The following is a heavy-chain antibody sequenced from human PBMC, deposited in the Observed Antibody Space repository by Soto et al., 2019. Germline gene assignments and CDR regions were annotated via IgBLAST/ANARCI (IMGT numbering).Heavy chain of an antibody. CDR3: ARKMGLLWFGEPGYFDY. D-gene: IGHD3-10*01. J-gene: IGHJ4*02. V-gene: IGHV4-4*02. CDR1: SGSISSSNW. CDR2: IYHSGST. Sequence: PSETLSLTCAVSSGSISSSNWWSWVRQPPGKGLEWIGEIYHSGSTNYNPSLKSRVTISVDKSKNQFSLKLSSVTAADTAVYYCARKMGLLWFGEPGYFDYWGQGTLVTVS.